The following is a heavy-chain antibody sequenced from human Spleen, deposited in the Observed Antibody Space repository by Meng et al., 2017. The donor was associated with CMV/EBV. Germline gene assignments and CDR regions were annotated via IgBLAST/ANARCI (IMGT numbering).Heavy chain of an antibody. CDR3: AREVICSSTSCYTNWFDP. J-gene: IGHJ5*02. CDR2: INSDGSGT. Sequence: GGSLRLSCAASGFTFSNYWMHWVRQAPGKGLVWVSRINSDGSGTSYADSVKGRFTISRDNAKNTLYLQMNSLRAEDTAVYYCAREVICSSTSCYTNWFDPWGQGTLVTVSS. D-gene: IGHD2-2*01. V-gene: IGHV3-74*01. CDR1: GFTFSNYW.